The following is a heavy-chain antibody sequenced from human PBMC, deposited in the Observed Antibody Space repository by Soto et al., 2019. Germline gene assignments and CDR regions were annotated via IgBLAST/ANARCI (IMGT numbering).Heavy chain of an antibody. V-gene: IGHV3-30*18. CDR3: ANYGDYYRRGFDH. CDR2: ISYDGSNK. D-gene: IGHD4-17*01. J-gene: IGHJ4*02. Sequence: PGGSLRLSCAASGFTFSSYGMHWVRQAPGKGLEWVAVISYDGSNKYYADSVKGRFTISRDNSKNTLYLQMNSLRAEDTAVYYCANYGDYYRRGFDHWGQGTLVTVSS. CDR1: GFTFSSYG.